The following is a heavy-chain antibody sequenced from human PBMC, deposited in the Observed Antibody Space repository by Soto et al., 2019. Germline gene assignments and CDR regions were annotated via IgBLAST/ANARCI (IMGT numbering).Heavy chain of an antibody. V-gene: IGHV3-33*01. CDR2: IWSDGNNK. Sequence: QVQLVESGGGVVQPGTSLRLSCAASGFIFSNYGMHWVRQAPGKGLEWVAVIWSDGNNKNFADSVKGRFSISRDNSKNTRYLQMNSLSAEDTAVYYCARSLRGGFGENDYWGQGTLVIVSS. CDR3: ARSLRGGFGENDY. J-gene: IGHJ4*02. CDR1: GFIFSNYG. D-gene: IGHD3-10*01.